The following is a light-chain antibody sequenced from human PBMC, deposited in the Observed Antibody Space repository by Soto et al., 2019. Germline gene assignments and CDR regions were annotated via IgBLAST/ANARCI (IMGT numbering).Light chain of an antibody. V-gene: IGLV2-14*01. CDR1: SSDVGGYNY. CDR2: DVS. J-gene: IGLJ2*01. Sequence: QSVLTQPASVSGSPGQSITISCTGTSSDVGGYNYVSWYQQHPGKAPKHMIYDVSNRPSGVSNRFSGSKSGNTASLTISGLQAEDEADYYCSSYTSSSTEFGGGNKVTVL. CDR3: SSYTSSSTE.